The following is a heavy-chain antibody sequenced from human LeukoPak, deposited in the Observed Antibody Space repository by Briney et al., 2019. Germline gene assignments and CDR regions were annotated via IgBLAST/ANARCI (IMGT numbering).Heavy chain of an antibody. CDR1: GFTFGKYW. CDR2: IKLDGSEK. V-gene: IGHV3-7*03. J-gene: IGHJ4*02. Sequence: GGSLRLSCVASGFTFGKYWISWVRQAPGKGLEWVANIKLDGSEKNYVDSVKGRFTISRDNTENSLYLQMNSLRAEDTAVFYCARDQYDTWSRRGNFDSWGQGTLVIVSS. D-gene: IGHD3-3*01. CDR3: ARDQYDTWSRRGNFDS.